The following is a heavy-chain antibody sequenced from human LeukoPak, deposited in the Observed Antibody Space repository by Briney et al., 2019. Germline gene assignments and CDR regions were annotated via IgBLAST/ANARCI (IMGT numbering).Heavy chain of an antibody. CDR2: ISPGGGTT. CDR1: GFAFGSEA. CDR3: AKTRYSGYDFPFADY. Sequence: GGSLRLSCAVSGFAFGSEAMSWVRQSPARGLEWVASISPGGGTTYYADYVKGRFIISRDNSKNTLYLQMNSLRAEDTAVYYCAKTRYSGYDFPFADYWGQGTLVTVSS. J-gene: IGHJ4*02. V-gene: IGHV3-23*01. D-gene: IGHD5-12*01.